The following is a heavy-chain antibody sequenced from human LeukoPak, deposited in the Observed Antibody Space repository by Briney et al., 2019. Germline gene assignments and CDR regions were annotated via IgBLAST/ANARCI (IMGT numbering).Heavy chain of an antibody. CDR3: ARDYTGYFP. V-gene: IGHV3-7*03. Sequence: GGCLRLSCEASGFTLSSYWMSWVRQAPGKGLEWVANIKTDGSEKYYVDSVKGRFTISRDNAKNSLYLQMNSLRAEDTAVYYCARDYTGYFPWGQGTLVIVSS. J-gene: IGHJ5*02. CDR2: IKTDGSEK. D-gene: IGHD3-9*01. CDR1: GFTLSSYW.